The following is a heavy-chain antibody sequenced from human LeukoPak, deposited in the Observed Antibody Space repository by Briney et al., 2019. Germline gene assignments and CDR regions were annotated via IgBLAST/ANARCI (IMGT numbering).Heavy chain of an antibody. J-gene: IGHJ4*02. V-gene: IGHV5-51*01. CDR2: TYPGDSDT. CDR1: GYSFTTYW. CDR3: ARSYYYDSSGYYDY. D-gene: IGHD3-22*01. Sequence: GESLKIPCKGSGYSFTTYWIGWVRQMPGKGLEWMGITYPGDSDTRYSPSFQGQVTISADKSISTAYLQWSSLKASDTAMYYCARSYYYDSSGYYDYWGQGTLVTVSS.